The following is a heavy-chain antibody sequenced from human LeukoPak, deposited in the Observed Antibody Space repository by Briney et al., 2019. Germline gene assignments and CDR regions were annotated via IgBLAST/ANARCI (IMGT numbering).Heavy chain of an antibody. D-gene: IGHD2-15*01. V-gene: IGHV3-23*01. CDR2: ISGSGGST. Sequence: GGSLRLSCAASGFTFSSYWMTWVRQAPGKGLEWVSGISGSGGSTHYADSVKDRFTISRDNSKNTLYLQMNSLRAEDTAVYYCAKETVVVVAATPDAFDIWGQGTTVTVSS. CDR1: GFTFSSYW. J-gene: IGHJ3*02. CDR3: AKETVVVVAATPDAFDI.